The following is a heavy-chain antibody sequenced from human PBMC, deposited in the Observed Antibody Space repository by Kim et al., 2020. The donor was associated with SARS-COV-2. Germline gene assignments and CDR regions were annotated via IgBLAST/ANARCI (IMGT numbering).Heavy chain of an antibody. D-gene: IGHD2-21*02. CDR2: ISGSGGST. Sequence: GGSLRLSCAASGFTFSSYAMSWVRQAPGKGLEWVSAISGSGGSTYYADSVKGRFTISRDNSKNTLYLQMNSLRAEDTAVYYCAKDMGGTGVVVTAILDAFDIWGQGTMVTVSS. V-gene: IGHV3-23*01. J-gene: IGHJ3*02. CDR1: GFTFSSYA. CDR3: AKDMGGTGVVVTAILDAFDI.